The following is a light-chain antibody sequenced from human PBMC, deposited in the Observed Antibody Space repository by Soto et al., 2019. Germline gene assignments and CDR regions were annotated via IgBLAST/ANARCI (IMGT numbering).Light chain of an antibody. CDR2: DAS. Sequence: GDRVTITCRASLPISNYLAWYQQKPGKVPKLLIYDASTLQSGVPSRFTGSGSGTDFTLTISSLQPEDVGTYYCQKYNSAPQTFGQGTKVDIK. J-gene: IGKJ1*01. CDR1: LPISNY. CDR3: QKYNSAPQT. V-gene: IGKV1-27*01.